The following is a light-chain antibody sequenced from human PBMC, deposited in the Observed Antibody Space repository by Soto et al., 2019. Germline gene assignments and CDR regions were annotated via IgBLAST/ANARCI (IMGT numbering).Light chain of an antibody. V-gene: IGKV3D-15*01. CDR1: QSVSSN. CDR3: QQSYSSPPT. Sequence: EIVMTQSPATQSLSPGERATLSCRASQSVSSNLAWYQQKPGQAPRLLIYGASTRTAGIPARFSGSGSGTDFTLTISSLEPEDFAVYYCQQSYSSPPTFGQGTKV. CDR2: GAS. J-gene: IGKJ1*01.